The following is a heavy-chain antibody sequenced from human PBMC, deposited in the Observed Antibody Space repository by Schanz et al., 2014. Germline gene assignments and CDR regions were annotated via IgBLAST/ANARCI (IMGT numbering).Heavy chain of an antibody. Sequence: EVQLVTSGGDLVQPGGSLRLSCAASGFTFNTSWFHWVRQPPGKGLLWVSRVSRDGSETTYVDSVRGRFTISRDTAKNTVFLQMNNLRAEDTAVYYCAFLEWILPGMDVWGQGTTVIVSS. CDR2: VSRDGSET. CDR3: AFLEWILPGMDV. V-gene: IGHV3-74*01. CDR1: GFTFNTSW. J-gene: IGHJ6*02. D-gene: IGHD3-3*01.